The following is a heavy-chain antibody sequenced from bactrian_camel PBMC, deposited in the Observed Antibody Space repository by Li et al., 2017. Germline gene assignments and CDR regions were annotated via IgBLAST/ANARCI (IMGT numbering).Heavy chain of an antibody. Sequence: VQLVESGGGLVQPGGSLTLSCSASGRTFNNNWMHWVRQVPGKGLEWVSSIFTRTGRTLSADFVKGRFTISRDNTKNILSLQMNSLKSEDTALYYCSVDLRNYYADFTAHFGYWGQGTQVTVS. CDR3: SVDLRNYYADFTAHFGY. CDR1: GRTFNNNW. V-gene: IGHV3S1*01. D-gene: IGHD3*01. CDR2: IFTRTGRT. J-gene: IGHJ6*01.